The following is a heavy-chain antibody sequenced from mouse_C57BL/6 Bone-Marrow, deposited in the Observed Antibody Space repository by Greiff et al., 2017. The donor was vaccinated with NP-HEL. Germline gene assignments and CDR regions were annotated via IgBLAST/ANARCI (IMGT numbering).Heavy chain of an antibody. CDR2: IDPANGNT. D-gene: IGHD2-10*01. Sequence: VQLKQPVAELVRPGASVKLSCTASGFTFTNTYMHWVKQRPGQGLEWIGRIDPANGNTKYAAKFQGKATITADKSSNTAYLQLSSLTSEDTAIYYCALLSRGYWGQGTSVTVSS. CDR3: ALLSRGY. V-gene: IGHV14-3*01. CDR1: GFTFTNTY. J-gene: IGHJ4*01.